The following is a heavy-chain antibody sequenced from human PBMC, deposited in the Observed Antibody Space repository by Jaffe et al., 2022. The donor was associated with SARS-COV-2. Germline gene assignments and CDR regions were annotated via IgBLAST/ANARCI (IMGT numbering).Heavy chain of an antibody. CDR3: AGGGSYNPDFDS. V-gene: IGHV3-7*03. J-gene: IGHJ5*01. CDR2: IRQDGNEI. D-gene: IGHD1-26*01. Sequence: EVQLVESGGGLVQPGRSLRLSCAASGFTFSNYWMTWVRQAPGKGLEWVANIRQDGNEIYYVDSVKGRFTISRDNTKSSVYLQMNSLRAEDTAVYYCAGGGSYNPDFDSWGQGTLVTVSS. CDR1: GFTFSNYW.